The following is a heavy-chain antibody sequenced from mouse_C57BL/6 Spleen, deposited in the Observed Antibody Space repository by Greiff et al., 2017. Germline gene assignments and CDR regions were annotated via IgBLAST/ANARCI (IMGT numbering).Heavy chain of an antibody. CDR3: ARRFDHYYGSSPYYAIDY. Sequence: DVKLVESGGGLVKPGGSLKLSCAASGFTFSDYGMHWVRQAPEKGLEWVAYISSGSSTIYYAETVKGRFTISRDNAKTTLFLQMTSLRSEDTAMYYCARRFDHYYGSSPYYAIDYWGQGTSVTVSS. CDR2: ISSGSSTI. J-gene: IGHJ4*01. D-gene: IGHD1-1*01. CDR1: GFTFSDYG. V-gene: IGHV5-17*01.